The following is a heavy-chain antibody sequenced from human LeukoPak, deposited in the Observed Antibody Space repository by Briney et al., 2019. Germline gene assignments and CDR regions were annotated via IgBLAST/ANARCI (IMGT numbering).Heavy chain of an antibody. CDR1: GYTFTGYY. D-gene: IGHD6-13*01. CDR3: ARGGSSSWPYYYYYGMDV. V-gene: IGHV1-2*04. CDR2: INPISGGT. J-gene: IGHJ6*04. Sequence: ASVKVSCKASGYTFTGYYMHWVRQAPGQGLEWMGWINPISGGTNYAQKFQGWVTMTRDTSISTAYMELSRLRSDDTAVYYCARGGSSSWPYYYYYGMDVWGKGTTVTVSS.